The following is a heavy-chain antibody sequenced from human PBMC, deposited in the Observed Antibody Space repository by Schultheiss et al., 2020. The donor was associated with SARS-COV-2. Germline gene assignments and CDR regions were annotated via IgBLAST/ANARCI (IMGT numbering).Heavy chain of an antibody. CDR3: ARDPMVIGGYYYYMDV. Sequence: SETLSLTCTVSGGSISSSSYYWGWIRQPPGKGLEWIGSIYYSGSTYYNPSLKSRVTISVDTSKNQFSLKLSSVTAADTAVYYCARDPMVIGGYYYYMDVWGKGTTVTVSS. J-gene: IGHJ6*03. CDR2: IYYSGST. D-gene: IGHD5-18*01. CDR1: GGSISSSSYY. V-gene: IGHV4-39*02.